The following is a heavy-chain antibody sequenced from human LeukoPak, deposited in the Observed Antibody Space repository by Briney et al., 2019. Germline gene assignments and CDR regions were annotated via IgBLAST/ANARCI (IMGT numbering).Heavy chain of an antibody. V-gene: IGHV1-2*06. D-gene: IGHD3-9*01. CDR1: GYTFTSYY. CDR3: ARDTADFDWLTIDY. Sequence: GASVKVSCKASGYTFTSYYMHWVRQAPGQGLEWMGRINPNSGGTNYAQKFQGRVTMTRDTSISTAYMELSRLRSDDTAVYYCARDTADFDWLTIDYWGQGTLVTVSS. J-gene: IGHJ4*02. CDR2: INPNSGGT.